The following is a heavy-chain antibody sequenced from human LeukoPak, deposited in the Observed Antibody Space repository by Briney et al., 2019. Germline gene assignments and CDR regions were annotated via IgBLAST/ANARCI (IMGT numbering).Heavy chain of an antibody. V-gene: IGHV4-59*01. CDR2: IYYSGST. CDR1: GGSISSYY. Sequence: SETLSLTCTVSGGSISSYYWSWIRQPPGKGLEWIGYIYYSGSTNYNPSLKSRVTISVDTSKNQFSLKLSSVTAADSAVYYCARSDLTGFDYWGQGTLVTVSS. D-gene: IGHD4/OR15-4a*01. CDR3: ARSDLTGFDY. J-gene: IGHJ4*02.